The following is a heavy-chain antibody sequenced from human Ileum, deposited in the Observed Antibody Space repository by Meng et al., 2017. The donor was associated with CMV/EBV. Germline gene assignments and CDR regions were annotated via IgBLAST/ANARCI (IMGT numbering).Heavy chain of an antibody. CDR1: RFTFSDYF. Sequence: GESLKISCAASRFTFSDYFMSWIRQAPGKGLEWLSHISNSGSSIYYADSVKGRFTISRDNAKNSLYLQMNSLRADDTAVYYCARRRDYFDSWGQGTLVTSPQ. CDR2: ISNSGSSI. V-gene: IGHV3-11*04. CDR3: ARRRDYFDS. J-gene: IGHJ4*02.